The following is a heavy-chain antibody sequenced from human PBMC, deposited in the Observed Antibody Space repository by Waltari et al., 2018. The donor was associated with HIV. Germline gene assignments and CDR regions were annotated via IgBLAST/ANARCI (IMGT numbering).Heavy chain of an antibody. CDR2: IACSGRNK. V-gene: IGHV3-30*04. CDR1: GFTFSSYA. J-gene: IGHJ4*02. Sequence: QVQLVESGGGVVQPGRSLRLSCAASGFTFSSYAMHWVRQAPGKGVEWVAVIACSGRNKYYADSGKGRFTISRDNSKKTLYLKMNSLGAEDTAVYYCAGDRGGGNYGDYEPLFDYWGQGTLVTVSS. CDR3: AGDRGGGNYGDYEPLFDY. D-gene: IGHD4-17*01.